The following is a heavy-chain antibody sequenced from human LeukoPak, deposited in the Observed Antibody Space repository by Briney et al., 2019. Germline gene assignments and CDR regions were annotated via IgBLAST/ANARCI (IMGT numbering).Heavy chain of an antibody. D-gene: IGHD3-22*01. CDR2: VIPIFGTA. Sequence: SVKVSCKASGGTFSSYAISWVRQAPGQGLEWMGGVIPIFGTANYAQKFQGRVTITTDESTSTAYMELSSLRSEDTAVYYCAGDRVGKYYYDSSGYYDYWGQGTLVTVSS. J-gene: IGHJ4*02. CDR1: GGTFSSYA. V-gene: IGHV1-69*05. CDR3: AGDRVGKYYYDSSGYYDY.